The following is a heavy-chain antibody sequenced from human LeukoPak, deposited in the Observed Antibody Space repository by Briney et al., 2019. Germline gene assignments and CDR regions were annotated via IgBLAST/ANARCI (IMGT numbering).Heavy chain of an antibody. Sequence: QSGGSLRLSCVASRFTFSAYGLSWVRQAPGKGLEWVAVIWHDGSNKYYADSVKGRFTISRDNSKNTLYLQMNSLRAEDTAVYFCARAVGPYDYWGQGTLVTVSS. CDR3: ARAVGPYDY. CDR1: RFTFSAYG. V-gene: IGHV3-33*08. CDR2: IWHDGSNK. J-gene: IGHJ4*02. D-gene: IGHD3-10*01.